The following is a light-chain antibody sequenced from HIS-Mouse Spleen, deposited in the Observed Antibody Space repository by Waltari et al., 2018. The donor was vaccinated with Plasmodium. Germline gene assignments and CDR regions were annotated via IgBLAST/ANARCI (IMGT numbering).Light chain of an antibody. CDR1: QGISSY. V-gene: IGKV1-9*01. CDR2: AAS. J-gene: IGKJ5*01. Sequence: DIQLTQSPSFLSASVGDRVTITCRASQGISSYLAWYQQKPGKAPKLLIYAASTLQSGVPSRFSGSGSGKEFTLTISSLQPEDFATYYRQQLNSYPPITLGQGKRLGIK. CDR3: QQLNSYPPIT.